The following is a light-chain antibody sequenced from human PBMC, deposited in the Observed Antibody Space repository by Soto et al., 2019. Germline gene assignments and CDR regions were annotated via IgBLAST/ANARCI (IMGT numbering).Light chain of an antibody. CDR1: SSDVGNYNL. V-gene: IGLV2-23*02. J-gene: IGLJ1*01. CDR3: CSYAGTRTLYV. Sequence: SALTQPASVSGSPGQSITISCTGTSSDVGNYNLVSWYQEYPGKAPKLIIYEFTKRPSGVSNCFSGSKSGNTASLTISGLQAEDEADYYCCSYAGTRTLYVFGTGTKVTVL. CDR2: EFT.